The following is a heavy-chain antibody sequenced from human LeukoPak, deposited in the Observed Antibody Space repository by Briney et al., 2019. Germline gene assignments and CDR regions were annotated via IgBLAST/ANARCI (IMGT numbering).Heavy chain of an antibody. D-gene: IGHD3-10*01. CDR2: IYSGDST. CDR3: ARDQGWFGERSDY. J-gene: IGHJ4*02. CDR1: GFTVSSNY. V-gene: IGHV3-53*01. Sequence: GGSLRLSCAASGFTVSSNYMSWVRQAPGKGLEWVSVIYSGDSTYYADSVKGRFTISRDNSKNTLYLQMNSLRAEDTAVYYCARDQGWFGERSDYWGQGTLVTVSS.